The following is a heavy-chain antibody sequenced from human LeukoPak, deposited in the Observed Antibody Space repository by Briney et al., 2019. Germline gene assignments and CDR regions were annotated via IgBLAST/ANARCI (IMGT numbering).Heavy chain of an antibody. CDR3: ATRRQGSGSYYKNWYFDL. CDR1: GYTFTSYY. Sequence: ASVKVSCKASGYTFTSYYMHWVRQAPGQGLEWMGIINPSGGSTSYAQKFQGRVTMTRDMSTSTVYMELSSLRSEDTAVYYCATRRQGSGSYYKNWYFDLWGRGTLVTVSS. D-gene: IGHD3-10*01. CDR2: INPSGGST. V-gene: IGHV1-46*01. J-gene: IGHJ2*01.